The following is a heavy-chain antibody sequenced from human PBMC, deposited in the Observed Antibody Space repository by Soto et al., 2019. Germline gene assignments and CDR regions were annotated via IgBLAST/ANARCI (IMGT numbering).Heavy chain of an antibody. Sequence: PSETLSLTCTVSGGSISSSSYYWGWIRQPPGKGLEWIGSIYYSGSTYYNPSLKSRVTISVDTSKNQFSLKLSSVTAADTAVYYCAIWGSSSWIPALDIWGQGTMVTVSS. V-gene: IGHV4-39*01. CDR2: IYYSGST. J-gene: IGHJ3*02. CDR3: AIWGSSSWIPALDI. CDR1: GGSISSSSYY. D-gene: IGHD6-13*01.